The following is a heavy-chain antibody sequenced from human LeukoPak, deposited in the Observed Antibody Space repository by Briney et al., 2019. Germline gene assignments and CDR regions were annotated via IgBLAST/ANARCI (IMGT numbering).Heavy chain of an antibody. J-gene: IGHJ4*02. CDR3: AKGTDYGDFD. CDR2: IYHSGST. CDR1: GYSISSGYY. V-gene: IGHV4-38-2*02. D-gene: IGHD4-17*01. Sequence: SETLSLTCTVSGYSISSGYYWGWIRQPPGKGLEWIGSIYHSGSTYYNPSLKSRVTISVDTSKNQFSLKLSSVTAADTAVYYCAKGTDYGDFDWGQGTLVTVSS.